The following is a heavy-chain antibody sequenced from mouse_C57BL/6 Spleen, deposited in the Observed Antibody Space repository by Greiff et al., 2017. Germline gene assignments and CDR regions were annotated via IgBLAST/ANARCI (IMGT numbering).Heavy chain of an antibody. J-gene: IGHJ2*01. CDR3: ARWSYYSNYFDY. CDR2: IYPGDGDT. D-gene: IGHD2-5*01. Sequence: QVQLQQPGAELVKPGASVTISCKASGYAFSSSWMNWVKQRPGKGLEWIGRIYPGDGDTNYNGKFKGKATLTADKSSSTAYMQLSSLTSEDSAVYFCARWSYYSNYFDYWGQGTTLTVSS. V-gene: IGHV1-82*01. CDR1: GYAFSSSW.